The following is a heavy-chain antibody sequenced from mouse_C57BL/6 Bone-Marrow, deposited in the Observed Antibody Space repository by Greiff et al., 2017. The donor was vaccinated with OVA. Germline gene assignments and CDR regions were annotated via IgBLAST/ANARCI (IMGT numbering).Heavy chain of an antibody. J-gene: IGHJ2*01. Sequence: EVQRVESGGDLVKPGGSLKLSCAASGFTFSSYGISFVRHPPDKRLDRVPTISSGGSYTYYPDSVKGRFTISRDNAKNTLYLQMSSLKSEDTAMYYCARHGLGPFDYWGQGTTLTVSS. CDR1: GFTFSSYG. V-gene: IGHV5-6*01. CDR2: ISSGGSYT. CDR3: ARHGLGPFDY. D-gene: IGHD4-1*01.